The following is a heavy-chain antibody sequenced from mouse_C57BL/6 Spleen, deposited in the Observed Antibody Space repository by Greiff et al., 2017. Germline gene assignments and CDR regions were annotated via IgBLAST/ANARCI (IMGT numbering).Heavy chain of an antibody. CDR2: IDPSDSYT. CDR3: ARVYRSYDYDD. D-gene: IGHD1-1*01. V-gene: IGHV1-59*01. J-gene: IGHJ2*01. Sequence: QVQLQQPGAELVRPGTSVKLSCKASGYTFTSYWMHWVKQRPGQGLEWIGVIDPSDSYTNYNQKFKGKATLTVDTSSITAYMQLSSLTSEDSAVYYWARVYRSYDYDDWGQGTTLTVSS. CDR1: GYTFTSYW.